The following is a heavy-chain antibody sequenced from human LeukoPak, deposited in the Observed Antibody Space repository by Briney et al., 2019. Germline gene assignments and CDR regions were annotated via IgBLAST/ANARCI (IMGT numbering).Heavy chain of an antibody. V-gene: IGHV3-21*01. CDR3: ARARSRGWYRDY. CDR2: ISSSSYI. J-gene: IGHJ4*02. Sequence: GGSLRLSCAASGFTFSSYSMNWVRQAPGKGLEWVSSISSSSYIYYADSVKGRFTISRDNAENSLYLQMNSLRAEDTAVYYCARARSRGWYRDYWGQGTLVTVSS. D-gene: IGHD6-19*01. CDR1: GFTFSSYS.